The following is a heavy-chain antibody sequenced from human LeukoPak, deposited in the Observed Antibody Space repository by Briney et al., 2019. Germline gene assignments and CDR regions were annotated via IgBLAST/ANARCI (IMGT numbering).Heavy chain of an antibody. CDR3: AREVGWDIVVVPAAYDAFDI. V-gene: IGHV3-7*01. CDR2: IKQDGSEK. Sequence: GGSLRLSCAASGFTFSSYWMSWVRQAPGKGLEWVANIKQDGSEKYYVDSVKGRFTISRDNAKNSLYLQMNSLRAEDTAVYYCAREVGWDIVVVPAAYDAFDIWGQGTMVTVSS. D-gene: IGHD2-2*01. CDR1: GFTFSSYW. J-gene: IGHJ3*02.